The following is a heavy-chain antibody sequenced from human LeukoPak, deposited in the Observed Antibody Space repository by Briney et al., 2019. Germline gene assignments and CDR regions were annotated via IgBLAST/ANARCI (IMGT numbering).Heavy chain of an antibody. J-gene: IGHJ6*02. CDR3: ARFYDYVWGTYRAGNYYYAMDV. CDR2: ISSSSDTK. V-gene: IGHV3-11*01. CDR1: GFTFSDYY. Sequence: GGSLRLSCAAYGFTFSDYYISWIRQAPGKGLEWVSYISSSSDTKYYADSVRGRFSISRDNAKNSLFLQMNGLRAEDTAVYYCARFYDYVWGTYRAGNYYYAMDVWGQGTTVTVSS. D-gene: IGHD3-16*02.